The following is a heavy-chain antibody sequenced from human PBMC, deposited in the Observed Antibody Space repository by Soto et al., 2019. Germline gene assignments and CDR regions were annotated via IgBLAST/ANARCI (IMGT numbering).Heavy chain of an antibody. CDR3: ASAAVTGTAGLDF. D-gene: IGHD6-19*01. J-gene: IGHJ4*02. CDR2: INPNSGGT. CDR1: GSTFSGFY. V-gene: IGHV1-2*02. Sequence: ASVKVYCNTSGSTFSGFYMHWVRQAPGQGLEWMGWINPNSGGTKSAEKFQGRVTMTRDTSISTAYMELSRLTSDDTAVYYCASAAVTGTAGLDFWGQGTQVTVSS.